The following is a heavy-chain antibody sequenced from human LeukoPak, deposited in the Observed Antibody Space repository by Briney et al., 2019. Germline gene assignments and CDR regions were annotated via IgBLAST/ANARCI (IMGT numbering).Heavy chain of an antibody. V-gene: IGHV1-18*01. J-gene: IGHJ4*02. CDR1: GYPFTSLD. D-gene: IGHD1-26*01. CDR2: ISAYNGHT. Sequence: SVTFSCTLCGYPFTSLDTTWVRHAPVHSLEWVGLISAYNGHTQYGQNVQGRVTMTTETSTTTAYLELRNLTSDDTAVYFCASGAYYPFDFWGQGTLVTVSS. CDR3: ASGAYYPFDF.